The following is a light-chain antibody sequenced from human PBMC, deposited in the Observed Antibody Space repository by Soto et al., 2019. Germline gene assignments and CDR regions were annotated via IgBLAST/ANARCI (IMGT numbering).Light chain of an antibody. J-gene: IGKJ2*01. Sequence: DIVMTQSPDSLAVSLGERATINCKSSQSVLYSSNNKYYLAWYEQKPGQPPKLLIYWASTRESGVPDRFSGSGSGTDFTLTINSLQAEDVAVYYCQQYYSTPFTFGQGTKLEIK. V-gene: IGKV4-1*01. CDR3: QQYYSTPFT. CDR2: WAS. CDR1: QSVLYSSNNKYY.